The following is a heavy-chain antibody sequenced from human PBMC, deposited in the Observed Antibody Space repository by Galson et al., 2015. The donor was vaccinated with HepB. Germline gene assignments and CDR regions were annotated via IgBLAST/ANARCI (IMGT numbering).Heavy chain of an antibody. J-gene: IGHJ4*02. Sequence: SLRLSCAASGFTFSTSGMHWVRQAPGRGLEWVAVISYDGSNKYYADSVKGRFTISRDNSKNTLYLQMNSLRAEDTAVYYCAKDIELGATGLFDYWGQGTLITVSS. CDR1: GFTFSTSG. CDR2: ISYDGSNK. CDR3: AKDIELGATGLFDY. V-gene: IGHV3-30*18. D-gene: IGHD1-26*01.